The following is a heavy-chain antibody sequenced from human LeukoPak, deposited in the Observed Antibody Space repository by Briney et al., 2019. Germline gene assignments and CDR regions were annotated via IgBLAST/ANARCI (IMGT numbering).Heavy chain of an antibody. V-gene: IGHV1-18*01. J-gene: IGHJ4*02. CDR2: ISAYNGDT. CDR3: GRLADKKLQRFLDY. D-gene: IGHD2-15*01. CDR1: GYTFTSYG. Sequence: ASVKVSCKASGYTFTSYGISWVRQAPGQGLEWMGWISAYNGDTNYAQNVQGRLTMTTDTSTGTAYMELRSLRSDDTAVYYCGRLADKKLQRFLDYWGQGTLDTVSS.